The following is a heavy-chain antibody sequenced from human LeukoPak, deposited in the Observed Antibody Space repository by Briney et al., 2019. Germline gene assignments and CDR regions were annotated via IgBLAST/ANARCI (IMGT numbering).Heavy chain of an antibody. CDR1: GFTFSSYS. Sequence: GGSLRLSCAASGFTFSSYSMNWVRQAPGKGLEWVSSISSSSSYIYYADSVKGRFTISGDNAKNSLYLQMNSLRAEDTAVYYCARGRYCSSTSCYSYGMDVWGKGTTVTVSS. V-gene: IGHV3-21*01. J-gene: IGHJ6*04. CDR2: ISSSSSYI. CDR3: ARGRYCSSTSCYSYGMDV. D-gene: IGHD2-2*01.